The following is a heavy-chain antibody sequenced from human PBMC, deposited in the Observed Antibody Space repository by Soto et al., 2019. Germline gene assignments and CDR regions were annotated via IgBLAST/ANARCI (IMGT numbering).Heavy chain of an antibody. V-gene: IGHV4-59*01. J-gene: IGHJ6*02. CDR3: ARDNYYDSSGYYPPYGMDV. CDR2: IYYSGST. D-gene: IGHD3-22*01. CDR1: GGSISSYY. Sequence: PSETLSLTCTVSGGSISSYYWSWIRQPPGKGLEWIGYIYYSGSTNYNPSLKSRVTISVDTSKNQFSLKLSSVTAADTAVYYCARDNYYDSSGYYPPYGMDVWGQGTTVTVSS.